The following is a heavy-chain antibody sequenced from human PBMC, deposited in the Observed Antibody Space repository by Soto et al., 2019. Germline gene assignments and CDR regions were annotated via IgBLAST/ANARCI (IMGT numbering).Heavy chain of an antibody. CDR2: VYYTGST. J-gene: IGHJ4*02. Sequence: SETLSLTCSVLGGSITSYYWNWIRQPPGKGLEWIGYVYYTGSTNYNPSLKSRVTISVDTSKNQFSLKLTSVSAADTAVYFCARSAYPLGDYWGQGTQVTVSS. CDR3: ARSAYPLGDY. CDR1: GGSITSYY. V-gene: IGHV4-59*01. D-gene: IGHD3-16*01.